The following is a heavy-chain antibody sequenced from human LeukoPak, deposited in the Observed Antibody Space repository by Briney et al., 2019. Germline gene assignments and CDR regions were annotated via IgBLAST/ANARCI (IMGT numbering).Heavy chain of an antibody. D-gene: IGHD3-22*01. CDR2: ISGSGGST. Sequence: GGSLRLSCAASGFTFSSYATSWVRQAPGKGLEWVSAISGSGGSTYYADSVKGRFTISRDNSKNTLYLQMNCLRAEDTAVYYCAKDSSGYYWPAAYYFDYWGQGTLVTVSS. V-gene: IGHV3-23*01. CDR3: AKDSSGYYWPAAYYFDY. CDR1: GFTFSSYA. J-gene: IGHJ4*02.